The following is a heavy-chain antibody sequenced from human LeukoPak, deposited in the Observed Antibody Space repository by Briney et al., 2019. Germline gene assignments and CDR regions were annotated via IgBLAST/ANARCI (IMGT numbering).Heavy chain of an antibody. Sequence: GGSLRLSCAASGFTFSDYYLSWIRQAPGKGLEWVSYISGNDPTIYYADSVKGRFTISRDNAKNSLYLQMNSLRAEDTAIYYCARSSGWYHRGPDYYYYYMDVWGKGTTVTVS. D-gene: IGHD6-19*01. CDR2: ISGNDPTI. CDR3: ARSSGWYHRGPDYYYYYMDV. CDR1: GFTFSDYY. J-gene: IGHJ6*03. V-gene: IGHV3-11*04.